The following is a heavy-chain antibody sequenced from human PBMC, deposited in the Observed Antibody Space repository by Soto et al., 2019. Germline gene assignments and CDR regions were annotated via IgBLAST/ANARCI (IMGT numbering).Heavy chain of an antibody. CDR1: GFTFSNAW. Sequence: EVQLVESGGGLVKPGGSLRLSCAASGFTFSNAWMSWVRQAPGKGLEWVGRIKSKTDGGTTDYAAPVKGRFTISRDDSKNTLYLQMNSLKTEDTAVYYCTPDPVYYDSSGLAYWGQGTLVTVSS. CDR2: IKSKTDGGTT. V-gene: IGHV3-15*01. CDR3: TPDPVYYDSSGLAY. J-gene: IGHJ4*02. D-gene: IGHD3-22*01.